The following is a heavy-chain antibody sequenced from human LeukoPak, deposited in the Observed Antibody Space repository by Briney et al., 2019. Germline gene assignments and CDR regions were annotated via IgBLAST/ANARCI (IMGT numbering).Heavy chain of an antibody. Sequence: GGSLRLSCAASGFTFSSYEMNWVRQAPGKGREGVSYISSSGSTIYYADSVKGRFTISRHNAKNSLYLQMNSLRAEDTAVYYCAELGITMIGGVWGKGPTVTISS. CDR3: AELGITMIGGV. D-gene: IGHD3-10*02. CDR2: ISSSGSTI. J-gene: IGHJ6*04. CDR1: GFTFSSYE. V-gene: IGHV3-48*03.